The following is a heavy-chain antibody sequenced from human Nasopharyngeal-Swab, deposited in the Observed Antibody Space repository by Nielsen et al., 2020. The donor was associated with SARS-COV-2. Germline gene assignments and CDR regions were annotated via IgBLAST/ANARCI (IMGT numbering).Heavy chain of an antibody. V-gene: IGHV4-39*07. CDR2: IYYSGST. Sequence: WIRQPPGKGLEWIGSIYYSGSTYYNPSLKSRVTISVDTSKNQFSLKLSSVTVADTAVYYCARDLAPEFTIFGVVTATIWGQGTLVTVSS. J-gene: IGHJ4*02. D-gene: IGHD3-3*01. CDR3: ARDLAPEFTIFGVVTATI.